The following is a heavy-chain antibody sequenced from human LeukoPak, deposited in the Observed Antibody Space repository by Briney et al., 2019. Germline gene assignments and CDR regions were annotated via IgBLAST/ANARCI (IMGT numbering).Heavy chain of an antibody. J-gene: IGHJ4*02. CDR2: IYHSGST. V-gene: IGHV4-38-2*02. D-gene: IGHD2-15*01. CDR3: AREGGYCSGGSCYLVY. Sequence: SETLSLTCTVSGYSISSGYYWGWIRQPPGKGLEWIGSIYHSGSTYYNPSLKSRVTISVDTSKNQFSLKLSSVTAADTAVYYCAREGGYCSGGSCYLVYWGQGTLVTVSS. CDR1: GYSISSGYY.